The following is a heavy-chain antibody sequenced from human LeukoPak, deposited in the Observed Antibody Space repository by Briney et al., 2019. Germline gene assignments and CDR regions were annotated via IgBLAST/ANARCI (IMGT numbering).Heavy chain of an antibody. J-gene: IGHJ4*02. V-gene: IGHV3-23*03. CDR3: ARDSGYYGSDY. D-gene: IGHD5-12*01. CDR1: GFTFSSYA. Sequence: GESLKISCAASGFTFSSYAMSWVRQAPGKGLEWVSVLYSGGSTFYADSVKGRFTISRDNSKNTLYLQMNSLRVEDTAVYFCARDSGYYGSDYWGQGTLVTVSS. CDR2: LYSGGST.